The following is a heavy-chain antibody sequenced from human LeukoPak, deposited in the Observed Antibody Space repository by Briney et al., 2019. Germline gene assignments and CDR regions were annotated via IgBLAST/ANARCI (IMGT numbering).Heavy chain of an antibody. V-gene: IGHV3-48*01. CDR1: GFIFSSYG. CDR2: ISSVSSTI. D-gene: IGHD6-13*01. J-gene: IGHJ4*02. CDR3: ARDSSSIAAAGIGY. Sequence: TGGSLRLSCAASGFIFSSYGMNWVRQAPGKGLEWVSYISSVSSTIYYADSVKGRFTISRDNSKNTLYLQMGSLRAEDMAVYYCARDSSSIAAAGIGYWGQGTLVTVSS.